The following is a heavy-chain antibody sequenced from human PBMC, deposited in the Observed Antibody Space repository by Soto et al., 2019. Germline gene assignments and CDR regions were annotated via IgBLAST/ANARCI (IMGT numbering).Heavy chain of an antibody. CDR3: ARGIRNYYGTDV. D-gene: IGHD5-18*01. CDR1: GFTFSSYW. CDR2: INGDGSNT. V-gene: IGHV3-74*01. J-gene: IGHJ6*02. Sequence: EVQLVESGGGLVQPGGSLRLSCAASGFTFSSYWMHWVRQGPGKGLVWVSRINGDGSNTNYADSVRGRFTISRDNAKNTVYLQMTSLRDEDTAVYYCARGIRNYYGTDVWGQGTTVTVSS.